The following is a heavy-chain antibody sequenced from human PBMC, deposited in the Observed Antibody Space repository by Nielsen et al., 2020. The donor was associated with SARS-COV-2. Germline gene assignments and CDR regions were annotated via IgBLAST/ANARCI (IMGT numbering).Heavy chain of an antibody. Sequence: SLKISCAASGFTFSSYGMHWVRQAPGKGLEWVAVISYDGSNKYYADSVKGRFTISRDNSKNTLYLQMNSLRAEDTAVYYCAKEYSSSWYGDTNYGMDVWGQGTTVTVSS. CDR1: GFTFSSYG. CDR2: ISYDGSNK. D-gene: IGHD6-13*01. CDR3: AKEYSSSWYGDTNYGMDV. J-gene: IGHJ6*02. V-gene: IGHV3-30*18.